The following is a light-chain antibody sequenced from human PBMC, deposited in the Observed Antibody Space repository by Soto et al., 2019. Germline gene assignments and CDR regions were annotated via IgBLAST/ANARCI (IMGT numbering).Light chain of an antibody. V-gene: IGKV3-15*01. J-gene: IGKJ3*01. Sequence: EIVMTQSPATLSVSPGERATLSCRASQSVSSNLAWYQQKPGQAPRLLIYGASTRATGIPARFSGSGSGTGFTLTISSLQSEDFAVYYCQHYNNWPPKFTFGPGTQVDIK. CDR3: QHYNNWPPKFT. CDR1: QSVSSN. CDR2: GAS.